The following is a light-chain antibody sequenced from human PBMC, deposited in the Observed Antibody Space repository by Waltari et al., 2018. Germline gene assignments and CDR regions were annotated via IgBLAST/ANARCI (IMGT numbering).Light chain of an antibody. Sequence: QSALTQPASVSGSPGQSVPIPCTGASRDIGRYDIVSWYQQHPGNAPKLIICDVSKRPSGVSDRFSGSKSGDTASLTISGLQFEDEADYYCCSYAGNYIWVFGGGTRLTVL. CDR3: CSYAGNYIWV. CDR2: DVS. J-gene: IGLJ3*02. CDR1: SRDIGRYDI. V-gene: IGLV2-23*02.